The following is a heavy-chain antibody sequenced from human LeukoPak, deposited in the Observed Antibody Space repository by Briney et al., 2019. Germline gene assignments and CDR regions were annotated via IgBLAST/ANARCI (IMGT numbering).Heavy chain of an antibody. CDR3: ARDVSNYVGNWFDP. CDR2: ISAYNGNT. Sequence: ASVKVSRKASGYTFTSYGISWVRQAPGQGLEWMGWISAYNGNTNYAQKLQGRVTMTTDTSTSTAYMELRSLRSDDTAVYYCARDVSNYVGNWFDPWGQGTLVTVSS. J-gene: IGHJ5*02. V-gene: IGHV1-18*01. D-gene: IGHD4-11*01. CDR1: GYTFTSYG.